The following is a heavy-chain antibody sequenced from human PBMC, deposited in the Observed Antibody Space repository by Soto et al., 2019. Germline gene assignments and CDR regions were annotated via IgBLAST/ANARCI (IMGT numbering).Heavy chain of an antibody. J-gene: IGHJ4*02. CDR2: TRNRGKSYTT. CDR1: GFISSDYY. Sequence: GSLRLSCVGSGFISSDYYMDWVRQAPGQGLEWVGRTRNRGKSYTTEYAASVKGRFIISRDDSKNSLYLQMNSLKAEDTAVYYCARATRLTKTSFLDYWGQGTLVTVSS. CDR3: ARATRLTKTSFLDY. V-gene: IGHV3-72*01. D-gene: IGHD4-4*01.